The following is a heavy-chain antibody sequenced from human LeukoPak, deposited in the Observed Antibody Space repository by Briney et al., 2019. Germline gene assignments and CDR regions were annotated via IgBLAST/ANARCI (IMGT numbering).Heavy chain of an antibody. Sequence: SETLSLTCAVYGGSLSGYYWSWVRQPPGKGLEWIGYIYYSGSTNYNPSLKSRVTISVDTSKNQFSLKLSSVTAADTAVYYCARDSSGFELFGPFDYWGQGTLVTVSS. CDR3: ARDSSGFELFGPFDY. CDR1: GGSLSGYY. D-gene: IGHD3-22*01. CDR2: IYYSGST. J-gene: IGHJ4*02. V-gene: IGHV4-59*01.